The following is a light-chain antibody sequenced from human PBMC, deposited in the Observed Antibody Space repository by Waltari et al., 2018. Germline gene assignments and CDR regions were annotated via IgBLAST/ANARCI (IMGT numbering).Light chain of an antibody. CDR1: SGHSSNV. CDR2: VNSDGSH. J-gene: IGLJ3*02. V-gene: IGLV4-69*01. Sequence: QLVLTQSPSASASLGASVKLTCTLSSGHSSNVIAWHQQQPEKGPRYLMKVNSDGSHSKGDEIPDRFSGSSSGAGRYLTISSLQFEDEADYYCQTGGHGTWVFGGGTKLTVL. CDR3: QTGGHGTWV.